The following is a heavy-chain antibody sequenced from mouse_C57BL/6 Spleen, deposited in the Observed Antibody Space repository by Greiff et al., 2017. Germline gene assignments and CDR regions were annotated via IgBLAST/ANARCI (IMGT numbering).Heavy chain of an antibody. Sequence: EVKLVESGGGLVKPGGSLKLSCAASGFTFSSYAMSWVRQTPDKRLEWVATISDGGSYTYYPDNVKGRFTISRDNAKNNLYLQRSHLKSEDTAMYYCARSYYSNYGAMDYWGQGTSVTVSS. D-gene: IGHD2-5*01. J-gene: IGHJ4*01. CDR2: ISDGGSYT. V-gene: IGHV5-4*03. CDR3: ARSYYSNYGAMDY. CDR1: GFTFSSYA.